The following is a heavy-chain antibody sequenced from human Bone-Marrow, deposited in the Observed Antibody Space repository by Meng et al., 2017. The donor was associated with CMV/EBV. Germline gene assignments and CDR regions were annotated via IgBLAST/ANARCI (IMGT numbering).Heavy chain of an antibody. CDR1: GYA. Sequence: GYAKPWVRQAPGQRLEWMRWINAGNGNTKYSQKFQGRVTITRDTSASTAYMELSSLRSEDTAVYYCARSTYYYDSSGYYKSYYFDYWGQGTLVTVSS. J-gene: IGHJ4*02. CDR2: INAGNGNT. CDR3: ARSTYYYDSSGYYKSYYFDY. D-gene: IGHD3-22*01. V-gene: IGHV1-3*01.